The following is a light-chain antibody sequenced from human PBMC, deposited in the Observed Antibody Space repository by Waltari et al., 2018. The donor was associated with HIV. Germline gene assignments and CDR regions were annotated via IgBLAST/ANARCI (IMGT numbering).Light chain of an antibody. CDR2: EVT. Sequence: SALTQPASVSASPGQSITISCAATSSAVGRYSLVSWYQQHPDNAPKLIIYEVTKPPSGISNRFSGSKSCNTASLTISGLQAEDEADYYCCSYAGSSTWVFGGGTKLTVL. CDR3: CSYAGSSTWV. CDR1: SSAVGRYSL. J-gene: IGLJ3*02. V-gene: IGLV2-23*02.